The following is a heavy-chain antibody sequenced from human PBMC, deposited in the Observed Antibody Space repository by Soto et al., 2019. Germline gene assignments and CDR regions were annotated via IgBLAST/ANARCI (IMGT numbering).Heavy chain of an antibody. D-gene: IGHD5-12*01. J-gene: IGHJ3*02. CDR2: ISGSGGST. CDR1: GGSLGSFA. Sequence: GGSLRVSWGAAGGSLGSFAGSWVRQAPGKGLEWVSAISGSGGSTYYADSVKGRFTISRDNSKNTLYLQMNSLRAEDTAVYYCAKTKFGRSSGYAPRRLYPFDIWGQGTMVTVSS. CDR3: AKTKFGRSSGYAPRRLYPFDI. V-gene: IGHV3-23*01.